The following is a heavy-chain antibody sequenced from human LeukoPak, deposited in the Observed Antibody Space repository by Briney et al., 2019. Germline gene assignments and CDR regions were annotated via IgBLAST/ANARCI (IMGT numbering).Heavy chain of an antibody. CDR2: INWNGGST. V-gene: IGHV3-20*04. CDR1: GFTFSSYS. Sequence: PGGSLRLSCAVSGFTFSSYSMNWVRQAPGKGLEWVSGINWNGGSTGYADSVKGRFTISRDNAKNSLYLQMNSLRAEDTALYYCARGRPSYYYDSSGPLDYWGQGTLVTVSS. CDR3: ARGRPSYYYDSSGPLDY. J-gene: IGHJ4*02. D-gene: IGHD3-22*01.